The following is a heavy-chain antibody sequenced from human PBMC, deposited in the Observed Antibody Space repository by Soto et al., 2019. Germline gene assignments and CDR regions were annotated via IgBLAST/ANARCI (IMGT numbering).Heavy chain of an antibody. CDR1: GGSISSSSYY. CDR3: ARLGAYYQSLDP. Sequence: SETLSLTCTVAGGSISSSSYYWGWIRQPPGKGLEWIGSIYYSGSTYYNPSLKSRVTISVDTSKNQFSLRLTSVTAADTAVYYCARLGAYYQSLDPWGPGTLVTVSS. CDR2: IYYSGST. V-gene: IGHV4-39*07. J-gene: IGHJ5*02. D-gene: IGHD3-22*01.